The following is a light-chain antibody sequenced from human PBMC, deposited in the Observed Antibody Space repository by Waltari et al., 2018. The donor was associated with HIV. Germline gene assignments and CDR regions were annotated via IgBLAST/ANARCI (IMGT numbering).Light chain of an antibody. CDR1: SSNIGGNY. J-gene: IGLJ2*01. CDR3: ASWDDSLSGYVV. CDR2: RNN. V-gene: IGLV1-47*01. Sequence: QSVLTQPPSASGTPGQRVTISCSGSSSNIGGNYVYWYQQLPGTAPKLLIYRNNPRPSGVPERFSVSNAGTSASMAISGLRSEDEADYYCASWDDSLSGYVVFGGGTKLTVL.